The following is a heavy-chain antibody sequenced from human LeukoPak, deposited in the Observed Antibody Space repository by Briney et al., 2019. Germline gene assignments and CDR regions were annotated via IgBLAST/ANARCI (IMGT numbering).Heavy chain of an antibody. Sequence: GGSLRLSCAASGFTVSSNYMSWVRQAPGKGLEWVSVIYSGGSTYYADSVKGRFTISRDNSKNTLYLQMNSLRAEDTAVYYCARSQNYYGSGDYWSPEPWSPSPQ. V-gene: IGHV3-53*01. CDR2: IYSGGST. J-gene: IGHJ4*01. CDR3: ARSQNYYGSGDY. D-gene: IGHD3-10*01. CDR1: GFTVSSNY.